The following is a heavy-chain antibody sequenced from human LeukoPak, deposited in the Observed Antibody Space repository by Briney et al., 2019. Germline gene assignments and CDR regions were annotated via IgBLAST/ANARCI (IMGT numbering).Heavy chain of an antibody. D-gene: IGHD3-10*01. V-gene: IGHV4-39*07. CDR3: ARVESSYFGVRGASKGMDV. CDR1: GGSISSSSYY. CDR2: IYYSGST. J-gene: IGHJ6*02. Sequence: PSETLSLTCTVSGGSISSSSYYWGWIRQPPGKGLEWIGSIYYSGSTNYNPSLKSRVTISVDTSKNQFSLKLSSVTAADTAVYYCARVESSYFGVRGASKGMDVWGQGTTVTVSS.